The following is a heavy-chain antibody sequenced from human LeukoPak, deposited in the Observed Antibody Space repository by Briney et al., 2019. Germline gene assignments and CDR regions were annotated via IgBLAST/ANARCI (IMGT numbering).Heavy chain of an antibody. V-gene: IGHV3-23*01. J-gene: IGHJ4*02. D-gene: IGHD2-21*02. CDR1: GFTFSSDA. Sequence: GGSLRLSCAASGFTFSSDAMSWVRQAPGKGLEWVSAISGSGGSTYYADSVKGRFTISRDNSKNTLYLQMNSLRAEDTAVYYCAKEARAYCGGDCYSDYWGQGTLVTVSS. CDR3: AKEARAYCGGDCYSDY. CDR2: ISGSGGST.